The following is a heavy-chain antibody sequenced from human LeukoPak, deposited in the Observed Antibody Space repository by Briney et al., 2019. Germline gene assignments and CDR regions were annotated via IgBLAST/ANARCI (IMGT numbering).Heavy chain of an antibody. J-gene: IGHJ4*02. CDR1: GFTFSSDG. CDR2: IWYDENNK. Sequence: GGSLRLSCAASGFTFSSDGMDLFRQAPGKGVEWVAVIWYDENNKYYADSVKGRLTISRDNSKNTLYLQMNSLRAEDTAVYYCARGGGNTSPFDYWGQGTLVTVSS. D-gene: IGHD4-23*01. CDR3: ARGGGNTSPFDY. V-gene: IGHV3-33*01.